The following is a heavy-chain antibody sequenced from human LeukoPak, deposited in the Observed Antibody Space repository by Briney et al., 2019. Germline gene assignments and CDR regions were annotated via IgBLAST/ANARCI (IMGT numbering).Heavy chain of an antibody. CDR2: IYHSGST. J-gene: IGHJ4*02. CDR1: GYSNSISSGYY. V-gene: IGHV4-38-2*02. D-gene: IGHD1-26*01. Sequence: PSETRSLTCTVSGYSNSISSGYYWGWIRQPPGKGLEWIGSIYHSGSTYYNPSLKSRVTISVDTSKNQFSLRLSSVTAADTAVYYCARVNPYRGNTIDYWGQGILVTVSS. CDR3: ARVNPYRGNTIDY.